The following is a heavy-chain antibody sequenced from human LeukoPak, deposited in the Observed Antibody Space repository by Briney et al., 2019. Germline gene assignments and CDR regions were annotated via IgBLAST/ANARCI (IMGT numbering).Heavy chain of an antibody. Sequence: GESLKISCKSSGYSFTSYWIAWVRQMPGKGLEWMGIIYPGDSDIRYGPSFQGQVTISADKSISTAYLQWSSLKASDTAIYYCAGRRGYTSSWYDYWGQGTLVTVSS. CDR2: IYPGDSDI. D-gene: IGHD6-13*01. CDR3: AGRRGYTSSWYDY. V-gene: IGHV5-51*01. CDR1: GYSFTSYW. J-gene: IGHJ4*02.